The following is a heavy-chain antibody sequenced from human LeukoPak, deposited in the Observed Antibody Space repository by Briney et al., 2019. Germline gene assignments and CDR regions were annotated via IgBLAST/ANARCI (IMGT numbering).Heavy chain of an antibody. J-gene: IGHJ4*02. CDR1: GGTFSSYA. Sequence: SVKVSCKASGGTFSSYAISWVRQAPGQGLEWMGRIIPIFGTANYAQKFQGRVTITTDESTSTAYMELSSLRSEDTAVYYCARGGPDGYPFDYWGQGTLVTVSS. CDR2: IIPIFGTA. V-gene: IGHV1-69*05. D-gene: IGHD5-24*01. CDR3: ARGGPDGYPFDY.